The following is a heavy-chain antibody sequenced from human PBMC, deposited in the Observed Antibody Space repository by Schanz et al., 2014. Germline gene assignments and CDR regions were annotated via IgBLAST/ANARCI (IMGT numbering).Heavy chain of an antibody. V-gene: IGHV3-30*18. Sequence: QVQLVESGGGVVQPERSLRLSCAASSFNFANHAIHWVRQGQGNGLQWVAVISSDGSKKLYADSVKARFTISRDNSKNSVSLQMDSLRPEDTAVYFCAKDLHSNSGNYYSYYFDSWGPGALVTVSS. D-gene: IGHD3-10*01. CDR1: SFNFANHA. CDR3: AKDLHSNSGNYYSYYFDS. CDR2: ISSDGSKK. J-gene: IGHJ4*02.